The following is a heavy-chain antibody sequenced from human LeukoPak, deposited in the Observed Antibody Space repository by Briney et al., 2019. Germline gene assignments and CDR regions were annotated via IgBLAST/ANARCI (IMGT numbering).Heavy chain of an antibody. CDR1: GYSFTSYW. CDR2: IYPGDSDT. Sequence: GESLQISCKGSGYSFTSYWIGWVRQMPGKGLEWMGIIYPGDSDTRYSPSFQGQVTISADKSISTAYLQWSSLKASDTAMYYCARRSRQWLADDAFDIWGQGTMVTVSS. J-gene: IGHJ3*02. V-gene: IGHV5-51*01. D-gene: IGHD6-19*01. CDR3: ARRSRQWLADDAFDI.